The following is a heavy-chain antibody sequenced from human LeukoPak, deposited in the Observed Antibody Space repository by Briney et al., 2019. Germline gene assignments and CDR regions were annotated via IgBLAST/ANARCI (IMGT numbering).Heavy chain of an antibody. Sequence: EASVKVSCKASGGTFSSYAISWVRQAPGQGLEWMGGIIPIFGTANYAQKFQGRVTITADESTSTAYMELSSLRSEDTAVYYCARDPSYSSGFFDFWGQGTLITVSS. CDR3: ARDPSYSSGFFDF. CDR2: IIPIFGTA. J-gene: IGHJ4*02. CDR1: GGTFSSYA. V-gene: IGHV1-69*01. D-gene: IGHD3-22*01.